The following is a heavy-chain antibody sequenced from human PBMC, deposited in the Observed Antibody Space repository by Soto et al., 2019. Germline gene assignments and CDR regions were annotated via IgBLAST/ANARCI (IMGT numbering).Heavy chain of an antibody. V-gene: IGHV3-33*01. CDR2: IWYDGSKK. Sequence: QVQLVESGGGVVQPGRSLRLSCAASGFSFRSHGMHLVRQAPGKGLEWVAVIWYDGSKKYYADSVKGRFTISRDNSKNTLYLEMNSLRAEDTAVYYCARDSSWVTTYVDSWGQGSLVTVSS. J-gene: IGHJ4*02. CDR1: GFSFRSHG. CDR3: ARDSSWVTTYVDS. D-gene: IGHD4-17*01.